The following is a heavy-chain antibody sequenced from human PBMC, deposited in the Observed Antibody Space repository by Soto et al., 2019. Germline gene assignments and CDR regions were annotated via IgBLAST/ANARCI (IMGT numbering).Heavy chain of an antibody. D-gene: IGHD3-22*01. V-gene: IGHV1-69*01. CDR3: ARDYYDSSGYPGY. CDR2: IIPIFGTT. Sequence: QVQVVQSGAEVKKPGSSVKVSCEASGGTFRSYGITWVRQAPGQGLEWMGGIIPIFGTTNYAQKFQGRVTITADESTNIAYMELSSLRSEDTAVYYCARDYYDSSGYPGYWGQGTLVTVSS. J-gene: IGHJ4*02. CDR1: GGTFRSYG.